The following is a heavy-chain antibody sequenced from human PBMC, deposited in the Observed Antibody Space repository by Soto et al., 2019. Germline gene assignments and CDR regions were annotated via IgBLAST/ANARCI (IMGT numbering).Heavy chain of an antibody. CDR2: IYSGGST. D-gene: IGHD6-13*01. J-gene: IGHJ4*02. Sequence: PGGSLRLSCAASGFTFSTYPMGWVRQAPGQGLEWVSVIYSGGSTYYADSVKGRFTISRHNSKNTLYLQMNSLRAEDTAVYYCARGYGMGSSSWYADEAYGYWGQGTLVTVSS. V-gene: IGHV3-53*04. CDR3: ARGYGMGSSSWYADEAYGY. CDR1: GFTFSTYP.